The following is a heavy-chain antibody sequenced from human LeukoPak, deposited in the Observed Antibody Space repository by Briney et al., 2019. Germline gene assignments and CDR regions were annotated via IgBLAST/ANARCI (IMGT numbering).Heavy chain of an antibody. Sequence: ASVKVSCKASGYTFTSYYMHWVRQAPGQGLEWMGIINPSGGSTSYAQKFQGRVTMTRDMSTSTVYMELSSLRSEDTAVYHCARDTVFLRRGPDPPYYYVDVWGKGTTVTVSS. CDR2: INPSGGST. J-gene: IGHJ6*03. V-gene: IGHV1-46*01. D-gene: IGHD4-11*01. CDR3: ARDTVFLRRGPDPPYYYVDV. CDR1: GYTFTSYY.